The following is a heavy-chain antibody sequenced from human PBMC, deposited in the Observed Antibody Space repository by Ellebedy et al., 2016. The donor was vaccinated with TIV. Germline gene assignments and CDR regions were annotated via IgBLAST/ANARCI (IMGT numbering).Heavy chain of an antibody. J-gene: IGHJ4*02. CDR1: GGSFSGYY. D-gene: IGHD5-12*01. CDR2: INHSGST. V-gene: IGHV4-34*01. Sequence: SETLSLXCAVYGGSFSGYYWSWIRQPPGKGLEWIGEINHSGSTNYNPSLKSRVTISVDTSKNQFSLKLSSVTAADTAVYYCAREKHGYGLFDYWGQGTLVTVSS. CDR3: AREKHGYGLFDY.